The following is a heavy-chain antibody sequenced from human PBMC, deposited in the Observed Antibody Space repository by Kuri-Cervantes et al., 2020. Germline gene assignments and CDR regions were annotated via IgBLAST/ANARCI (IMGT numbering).Heavy chain of an antibody. Sequence: GESLKISCAASGLTFSTYAMHWVRQAPGKGLEWVTVISYDGSNKYYADSVKGRFTISRDNSKNTLYLQMNSLRADDTAVYYCARGPKRGVGFSDSLFDYWGQGTLVTVSS. CDR1: GLTFSTYA. J-gene: IGHJ4*02. D-gene: IGHD2-21*01. V-gene: IGHV3-30-3*01. CDR3: ARGPKRGVGFSDSLFDY. CDR2: ISYDGSNK.